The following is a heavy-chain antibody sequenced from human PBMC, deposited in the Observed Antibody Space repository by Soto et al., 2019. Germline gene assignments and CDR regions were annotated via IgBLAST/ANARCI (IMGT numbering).Heavy chain of an antibody. V-gene: IGHV3-30-3*01. D-gene: IGHD6-19*01. CDR2: ISYDGSNK. CDR3: ARDSSGWYFLGLVR. CDR1: GFTFSSYA. Sequence: QVQLVESGGGVVQPGRSLRLSCAASGFTFSSYAMHWVRQAPGKGLEWVAVISYDGSNKYYADSVKGRFTISRDNSKNTLYLQMNSLRAEDTAVYYCARDSSGWYFLGLVRWGQGTLVTVSS. J-gene: IGHJ4*02.